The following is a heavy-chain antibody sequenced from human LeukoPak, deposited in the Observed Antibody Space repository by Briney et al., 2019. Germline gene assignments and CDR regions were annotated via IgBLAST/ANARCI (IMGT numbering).Heavy chain of an antibody. Sequence: GGSLTLSCAVSGFTFSSYAMSWVRQAPGKGLEWVSDISGGGDRTYYADSVKGRFTISRDNSMNTLYLQMNSLRAEDTAVYYCAKVGTYHIVTDYSPHLDYWGQGTLVTVSS. D-gene: IGHD3-9*01. CDR3: AKVGTYHIVTDYSPHLDY. CDR1: GFTFSSYA. V-gene: IGHV3-23*01. CDR2: ISGGGDRT. J-gene: IGHJ4*02.